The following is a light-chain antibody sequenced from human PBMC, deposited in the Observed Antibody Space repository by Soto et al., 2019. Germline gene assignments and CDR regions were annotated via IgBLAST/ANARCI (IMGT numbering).Light chain of an antibody. J-gene: IGKJ4*01. CDR3: QQYSNWPLT. Sequence: EIVMTQSPATLSVSPGERATLSCRASQSVYNNLAWYQQKPGQAPRLLIYRASTRATGFPARFSGGGSGTEFTLTISSLQSEDFAVYFCQQYSNWPLTFDGGTKVEIK. V-gene: IGKV3-15*01. CDR1: QSVYNN. CDR2: RAS.